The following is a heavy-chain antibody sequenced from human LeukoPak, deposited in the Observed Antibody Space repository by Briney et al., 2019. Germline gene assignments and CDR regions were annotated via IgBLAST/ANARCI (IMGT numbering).Heavy chain of an antibody. J-gene: IGHJ3*02. V-gene: IGHV3-23*01. D-gene: IGHD2-8*01. CDR3: AKDSLDIVLMVNAMEDAFDI. Sequence: GGSLRLSCAASGFTFSSYSMYWVRQAPGKGLEWVSTISGSGGTTFYADSVKGRFTISRDNSKNTLYLQMNSLRAEDTAVYYCAKDSLDIVLMVNAMEDAFDIWGQGTMVTVS. CDR1: GFTFSSYS. CDR2: ISGSGGTT.